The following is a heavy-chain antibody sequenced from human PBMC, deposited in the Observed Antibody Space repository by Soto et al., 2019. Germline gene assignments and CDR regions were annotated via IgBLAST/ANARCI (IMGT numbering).Heavy chain of an antibody. CDR2: IFHSGST. Sequence: SETLSLTCTVSCGSISSNCWSWIRQPPGEGLEWVGYIFHSGSTTYNPSLKSRVTMSVDTSQNQFSLNLSSVTAADTAVYYCARYCSRVTCHGFAAWAQGTLVTVSS. J-gene: IGHJ5*02. CDR3: ARYCSRVTCHGFAA. V-gene: IGHV4-59*01. CDR1: CGSISSNC. D-gene: IGHD2-2*01.